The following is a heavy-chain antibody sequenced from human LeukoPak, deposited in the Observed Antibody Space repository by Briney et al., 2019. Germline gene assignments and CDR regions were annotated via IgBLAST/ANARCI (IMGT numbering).Heavy chain of an antibody. CDR1: GFTFDDYG. CDR3: AKGRSYCTNGVCVDFQH. V-gene: IGHV3-20*04. Sequence: GGSLRLSCAASGFTFDDYGMSRVRQAPGKGLEWVSGINWNGGSTGYADSVKGRFTISRDNNKNSLYLQMNSLRAEDTAVYYCAKGRSYCTNGVCVDFQHWGQGTLVTVSS. CDR2: INWNGGST. J-gene: IGHJ1*01. D-gene: IGHD2-8*01.